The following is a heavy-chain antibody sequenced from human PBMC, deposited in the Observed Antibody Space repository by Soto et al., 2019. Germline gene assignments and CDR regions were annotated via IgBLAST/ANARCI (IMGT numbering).Heavy chain of an antibody. J-gene: IGHJ3*02. CDR1: GYTFTGYY. D-gene: IGHD6-19*01. Sequence: ASVKVSCKASGYTFTGYYMHWVRQAPGQGLEWMGWINPNSGGTSYAQKFQGRVTMTRDTSISTSYMELSSLRSEDTAVYYCARDLGDIAVAPDAFDIWGQGTMVTVSS. V-gene: IGHV1-2*02. CDR2: INPNSGGT. CDR3: ARDLGDIAVAPDAFDI.